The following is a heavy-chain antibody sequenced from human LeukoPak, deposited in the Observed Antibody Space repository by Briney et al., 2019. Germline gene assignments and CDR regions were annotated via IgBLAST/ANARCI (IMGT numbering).Heavy chain of an antibody. V-gene: IGHV5-51*01. CDR3: ARQSRDGSKTRGYYFDY. D-gene: IGHD3-10*01. CDR1: GYIFTHYW. J-gene: IGHJ4*02. CDR2: IYPADSDT. Sequence: VESLKISCQVSGYIFTHYWIGWVRQMPGNGLESMGIIYPADSDTTYSPSFQGQVTISADKSISTVYLQWSSLKASDTAVYYCARQSRDGSKTRGYYFDYWGQGTLVTVSS.